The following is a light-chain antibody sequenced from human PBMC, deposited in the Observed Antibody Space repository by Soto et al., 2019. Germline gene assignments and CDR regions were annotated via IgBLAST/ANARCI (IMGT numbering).Light chain of an antibody. V-gene: IGKV3-20*01. J-gene: IGKJ1*01. CDR3: QQYSTSPWT. CDR2: AAS. CDR1: QSVRSNY. Sequence: EIVLTQSPGTLTLSPGERATLSCRASQSVRSNYLAWYQQGPGQAPRLLIFAASSRATGIPDRFSGSGSGTDFTLTISRLEPEDFAVYYCQQYSTSPWTFGQGTKLDIK.